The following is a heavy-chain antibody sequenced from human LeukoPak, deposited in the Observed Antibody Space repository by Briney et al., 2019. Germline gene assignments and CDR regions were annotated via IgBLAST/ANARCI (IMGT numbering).Heavy chain of an antibody. CDR2: IYTSGST. CDR1: GGSISSHY. Sequence: SETLSLTCTVSGGSISSHYWSWIRLPAGKGLEWIGRIYTSGSTNSNPSLKSRVTMSVDTSKNQFSLKLSSVTAADTAVYYCARESGSGSSDFDCWGQGTLVTVSS. V-gene: IGHV4-4*07. D-gene: IGHD3-10*01. J-gene: IGHJ4*02. CDR3: ARESGSGSSDFDC.